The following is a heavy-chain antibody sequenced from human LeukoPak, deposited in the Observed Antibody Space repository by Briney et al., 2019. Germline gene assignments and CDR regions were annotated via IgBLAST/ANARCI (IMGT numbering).Heavy chain of an antibody. CDR3: ARQEGFGELLYEVWFDP. D-gene: IGHD3-10*01. CDR1: GYSFTTYW. CDR2: IYPGDSDT. Sequence: GESLKISCKGSGYSFTTYWIGWVRQMPGKGLEWVGLIYPGDSDTRDSPSFQGQVTISADKSISTAYLQWSSLKASDTAMYYCARQEGFGELLYEVWFDPWGQGTLVTVSS. V-gene: IGHV5-51*01. J-gene: IGHJ5*02.